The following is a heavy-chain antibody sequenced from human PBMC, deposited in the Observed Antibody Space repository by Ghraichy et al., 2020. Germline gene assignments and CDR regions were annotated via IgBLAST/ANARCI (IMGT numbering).Heavy chain of an antibody. D-gene: IGHD2-21*01. CDR1: GFSFSIFD. J-gene: IGHJ4*02. CDR2: IYSYSRYT. CDR3: ARRAPYCGSTSCYDY. V-gene: IGHV3-21*01. Sequence: GGSLRLSCEASGFSFSIFDMTWVRQAPGKGLEWVSSIYSYSRYTYYAESLMGRFTISRDDAENSLYLQMNSLRAEDTAVYYCARRAPYCGSTSCYDYWGQGTLVTVSS.